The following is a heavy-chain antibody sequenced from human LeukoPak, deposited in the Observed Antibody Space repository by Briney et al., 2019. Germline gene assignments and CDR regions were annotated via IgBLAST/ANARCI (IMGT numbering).Heavy chain of an antibody. D-gene: IGHD6-13*01. Sequence: ASVKVSCKASGCTFTGYYMHWVRQAPGQGLEWMGRINPNSGGTNYAQKFQGRVTMTRDTSISTAYMELSRLRSDDTAVYYCARDSSSWYFGWFDPWGQGTLVTVSS. CDR3: ARDSSSWYFGWFDP. V-gene: IGHV1-2*06. CDR2: INPNSGGT. J-gene: IGHJ5*02. CDR1: GCTFTGYY.